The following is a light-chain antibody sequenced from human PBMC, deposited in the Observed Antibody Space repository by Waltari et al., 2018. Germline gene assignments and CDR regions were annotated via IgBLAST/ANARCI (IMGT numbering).Light chain of an antibody. CDR2: KDA. V-gene: IGLV3-1*01. CDR1: TLDNNF. Sequence: YELSQPPSLSVSPGQTATITCSGETLDNNFVHWYQQRPGQPPILVISKDADRPSGIPERFSGTNSGNTATLTISGTQVVDEADYYCQAWDVAIVVFGGGTKLTVL. CDR3: QAWDVAIVV. J-gene: IGLJ2*01.